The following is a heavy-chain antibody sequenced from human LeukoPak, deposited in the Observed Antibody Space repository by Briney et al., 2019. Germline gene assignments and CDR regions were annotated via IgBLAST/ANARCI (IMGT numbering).Heavy chain of an antibody. D-gene: IGHD3-22*01. CDR3: ASRPRGYYYDSSGYPDY. CDR2: INHSGST. V-gene: IGHV4-34*01. CDR1: GGSFSGYY. J-gene: IGHJ4*02. Sequence: PSETLSLTCAVYGGSFSGYYWSWIRQPPGKGLEWIGEINHSGSTNYNPSLKSRVTISVDTSKNQFSLKLSSVTAADTAVYYCASRPRGYYYDSSGYPDYWGQGTLVTVSS.